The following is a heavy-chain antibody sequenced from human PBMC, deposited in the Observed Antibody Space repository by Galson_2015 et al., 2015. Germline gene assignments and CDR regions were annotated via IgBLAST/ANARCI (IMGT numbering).Heavy chain of an antibody. CDR1: GGSISTFY. J-gene: IGHJ6*02. CDR3: ARGGGTWDHNSYGMDV. V-gene: IGHV4-59*01. Sequence: ETLSLTCTVSGGSISTFYWTWIRQTPGKGLEWIGNVFYSGSTSHNPSLKSRVTISVDTSKNQFSLKLNSLTAADTAVYYCARGGGTWDHNSYGMDVWGQGTTVTVSS. CDR2: VFYSGST. D-gene: IGHD1-14*01.